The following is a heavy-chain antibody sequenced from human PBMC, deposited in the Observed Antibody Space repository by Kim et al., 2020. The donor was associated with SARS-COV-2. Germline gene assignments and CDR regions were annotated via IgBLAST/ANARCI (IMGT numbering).Heavy chain of an antibody. Sequence: GESLKISCKGSGYSFTSYWIGWVRQMPGKGLEWMGIIYPGDSDTRYSPSFQGQVTISADKSISTAYLQWSSLKASDTAMYYCAITMGCSSTSCYGGNWFDTWGQGTLVTVSS. CDR1: GYSFTSYW. V-gene: IGHV5-51*01. D-gene: IGHD2-2*01. CDR2: IYPGDSDT. J-gene: IGHJ5*02. CDR3: AITMGCSSTSCYGGNWFDT.